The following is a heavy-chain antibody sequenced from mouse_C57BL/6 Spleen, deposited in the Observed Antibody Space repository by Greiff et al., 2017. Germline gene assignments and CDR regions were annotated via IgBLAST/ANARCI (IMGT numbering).Heavy chain of an antibody. CDR1: GFTFSSYA. CDR2: ISDGGSYT. D-gene: IGHD2-4*01. Sequence: EVKLVESGGGLVKPGGSLKLSCAASGFTFSSYAMSWVRQTPEKRLEWVATISDGGSYTYYPDNVKGRFTISRDNAKNNLYLQMSHLKSEDTAMYYCARDPLYYDYDYAMDYWGQGTSVTVSS. V-gene: IGHV5-4*01. J-gene: IGHJ4*01. CDR3: ARDPLYYDYDYAMDY.